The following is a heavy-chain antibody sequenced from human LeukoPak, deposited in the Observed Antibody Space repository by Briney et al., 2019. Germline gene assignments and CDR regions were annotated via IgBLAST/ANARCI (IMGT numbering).Heavy chain of an antibody. D-gene: IGHD5-18*01. CDR2: ISYSGYN. J-gene: IGHJ6*03. V-gene: IGHV4-59*01. Sequence: SETLSLTCSVSGGSIRSYHWSWIRQSPGKGLEWIGYISYSGYNYYNPSLKSRVTMSVDTSKNQFSLKLSFVTAADTAVYYCARTTEGGYTYDYFYYYYMDVWGKGTTVTISS. CDR3: ARTTEGGYTYDYFYYYYMDV. CDR1: GGSIRSYH.